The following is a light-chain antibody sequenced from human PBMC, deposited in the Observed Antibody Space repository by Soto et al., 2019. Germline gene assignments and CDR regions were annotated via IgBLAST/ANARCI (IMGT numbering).Light chain of an antibody. CDR3: QVWDVSTVHYV. J-gene: IGLJ1*01. CDR2: DDS. CDR1: NIGSKT. V-gene: IGLV3-21*02. Sequence: SYELTQPPSMSAAPGQTARITWGGNNIGSKTVHWYQQKAGQVPVLVVYDDSDRPSGIPERFSGSNSGNTATLTISRVEAGDEADYYCQVWDVSTVHYVFGTGTKVTVL.